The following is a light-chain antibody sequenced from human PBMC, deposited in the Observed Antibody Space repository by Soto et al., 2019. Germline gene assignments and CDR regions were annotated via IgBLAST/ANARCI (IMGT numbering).Light chain of an antibody. CDR3: QSYDSSLSGGI. CDR1: SSNIGAHYD. Sequence: QSVLTQPPSVSGAPGQRVTISCTGSSSNIGAHYDVHWYQQLPGTAPKLLIYGNTNRPSGVPDRFSGSKSGTSASLAITGLQPEDEADYYCQSYDSSLSGGIFGGGTKLTVL. CDR2: GNT. J-gene: IGLJ2*01. V-gene: IGLV1-40*01.